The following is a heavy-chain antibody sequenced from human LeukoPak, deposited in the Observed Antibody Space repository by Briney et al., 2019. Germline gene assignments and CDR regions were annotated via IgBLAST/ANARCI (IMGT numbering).Heavy chain of an antibody. D-gene: IGHD4-11*01. Sequence: GGSLRLSCAASGFTFSSYSMNWVRQAPGKGLEWVSSISSSSSYIYYADSVKGRFTISRDNAKNSLYLQMNSLRAEDTAVYYCARVLRSNYDYFDYWAREPWSPSPQ. V-gene: IGHV3-21*01. J-gene: IGHJ4*02. CDR1: GFTFSSYS. CDR3: ARVLRSNYDYFDY. CDR2: ISSSSSYI.